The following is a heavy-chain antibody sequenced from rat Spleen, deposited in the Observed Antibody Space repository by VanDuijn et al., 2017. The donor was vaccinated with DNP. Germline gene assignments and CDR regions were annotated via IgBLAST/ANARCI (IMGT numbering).Heavy chain of an antibody. CDR1: GYSITSSY. J-gene: IGHJ2*01. CDR2: ISYSGST. V-gene: IGHV3-1*01. D-gene: IGHD1-11*01. Sequence: EVQLQESGPGLVKPSQSLSLTCSVTGYSITSSYRWNWIRKFPGNKMEWVGHISYSGSTSYNPSLKSRISITRDTSKNQFFLQVNSVTTEDTATYYCARGATGDYWGQGVMVTVSS. CDR3: ARGATGDY.